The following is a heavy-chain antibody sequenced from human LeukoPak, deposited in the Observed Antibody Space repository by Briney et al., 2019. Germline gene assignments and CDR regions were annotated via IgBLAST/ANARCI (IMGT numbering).Heavy chain of an antibody. CDR1: GYTFTSYY. CDR2: IYPRDGST. J-gene: IGHJ4*02. CDR3: ARDQEGFDY. Sequence: ASLKVSCTASGYTFTSYYIHWVRQAPGQGLEWMGMIYPRDGSTSYAQKFQGRVTVTRDTSTSTVHMELSGLRSEDTAVYYCARDQEGFDYWGQGTLVTVSS. V-gene: IGHV1-46*01.